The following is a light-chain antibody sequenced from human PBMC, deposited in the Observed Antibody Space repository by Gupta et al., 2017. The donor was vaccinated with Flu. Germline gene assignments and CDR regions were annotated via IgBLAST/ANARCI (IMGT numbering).Light chain of an antibody. V-gene: IGLV1-47*01. J-gene: IGLJ1*01. Sequence: QSVLPQPPSASGTPGPRVTISCSGSSSNIGSNYVYWYQQLPGTAPKLLIYRNNQRPSGVPDRFSGSKSGTSASLAISGLRSEDEADYYCAAWDDSRSGQVFGTGTKVTVL. CDR2: RNN. CDR1: SSNIGSNY. CDR3: AAWDDSRSGQV.